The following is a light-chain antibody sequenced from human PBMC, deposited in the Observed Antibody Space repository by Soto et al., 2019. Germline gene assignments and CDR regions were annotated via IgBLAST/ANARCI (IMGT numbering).Light chain of an antibody. CDR3: QQYNSYPLT. CDR2: EAS. CDR1: QSISSW. Sequence: DVPMAQSPTTLSGSPVARXPLXCGASQSISSWLAWFQQKPGKAPKLLIYEASSLESGVPSRFSGSGSGTEFTLTISSLQPDDFATYYCQQYNSYPLTFGGGTKVDIK. V-gene: IGKV1-5*03. J-gene: IGKJ4*01.